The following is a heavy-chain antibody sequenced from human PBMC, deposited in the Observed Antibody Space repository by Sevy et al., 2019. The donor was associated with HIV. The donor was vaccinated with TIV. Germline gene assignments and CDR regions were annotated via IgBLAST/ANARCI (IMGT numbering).Heavy chain of an antibody. Sequence: ASVKVSCKASGYTFTSYDINWVRQATGQGLEWMGWMNPNSGNTGYAQKFQGRVTMTRNTSISTAYMELSSLRSEDTAVYYCARGSDGPREYSRYYYYYYYGMDVWGQGTTVTVSS. CDR1: GYTFTSYD. J-gene: IGHJ6*02. D-gene: IGHD6-6*01. CDR3: ARGSDGPREYSRYYYYYYYGMDV. V-gene: IGHV1-8*01. CDR2: MNPNSGNT.